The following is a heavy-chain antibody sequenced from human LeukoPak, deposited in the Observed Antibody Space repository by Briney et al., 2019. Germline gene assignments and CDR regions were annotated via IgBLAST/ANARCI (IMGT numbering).Heavy chain of an antibody. D-gene: IGHD3-10*01. CDR3: ARERDYYGSGSYHSWGFDAFDI. J-gene: IGHJ3*02. CDR2: IKEDGSEK. CDR1: GFMFSSYW. V-gene: IGHV3-7*01. Sequence: PGGSLRLSCAASGFMFSSYWMSWVRQAPGKGLEWVADIKEDGSEKYYVDSVKGRFTISRDNAKNSLYLQMNSLRAEDTAVYYCARERDYYGSGSYHSWGFDAFDIWGQGTMVTVSS.